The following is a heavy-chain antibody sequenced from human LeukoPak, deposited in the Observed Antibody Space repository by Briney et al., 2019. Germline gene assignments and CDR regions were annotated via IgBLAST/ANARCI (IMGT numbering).Heavy chain of an antibody. J-gene: IGHJ4*02. Sequence: ASVKVSCKASGGTFSSYAISWVRQAPGQGLEWMGWINPNSGGTNYAQKFQGRVTMTRDTSISTAYMELSRLRSDDTAVYYCARAASRDGYKYYFDYWGQGTLVTVSS. V-gene: IGHV1-2*02. D-gene: IGHD5-24*01. CDR1: GGTFSSYA. CDR3: ARAASRDGYKYYFDY. CDR2: INPNSGGT.